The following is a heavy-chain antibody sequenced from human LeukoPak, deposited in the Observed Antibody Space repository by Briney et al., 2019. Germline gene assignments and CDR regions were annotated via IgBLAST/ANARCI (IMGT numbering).Heavy chain of an antibody. CDR3: ARDLGPQQCSSTSCYYNGMDV. D-gene: IGHD2-2*01. Sequence: PGGSLRLSCAASGFTFSSYAMSWVRQAPGKGLEWVSAISGSGGSTYYADSVKGRFTISRDNSKNTLYLQMNSLRAEDTAVYYCARDLGPQQCSSTSCYYNGMDVWGQGTTVTVSS. CDR2: ISGSGGST. J-gene: IGHJ6*02. V-gene: IGHV3-23*01. CDR1: GFTFSSYA.